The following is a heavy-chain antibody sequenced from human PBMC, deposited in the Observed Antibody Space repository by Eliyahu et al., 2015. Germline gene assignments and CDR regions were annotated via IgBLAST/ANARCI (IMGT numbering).Heavy chain of an antibody. Sequence: SGGSISSGDYHWSWIRQPPGKGLEWIGFIYSSGRTYYNPSLKRRLTISVDTSKNQFSLKMSSVTAADTAVYYCARADDTMFESFDIWGQGTMVTVSS. CDR2: IYSSGRT. CDR3: ARADDTMFESFDI. J-gene: IGHJ3*02. D-gene: IGHD3-10*02. V-gene: IGHV4-30-4*01. CDR1: GGSISSGDYH.